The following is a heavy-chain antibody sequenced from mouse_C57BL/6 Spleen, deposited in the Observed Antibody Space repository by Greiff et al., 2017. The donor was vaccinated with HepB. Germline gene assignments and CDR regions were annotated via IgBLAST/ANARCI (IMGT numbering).Heavy chain of an antibody. V-gene: IGHV5-4*01. J-gene: IGHJ2*01. CDR2: ISDGGSYT. Sequence: DVKLQESGGGLVKPGGSLKLSCAASGFTFSSYAMSWVRQTPEKRLEWVATISDGGSYTYYPDNVKGRFTISRDNAKNNLYLQMSHLKSEDTAMYYCARDPPHFDYWGQGTTLTVSS. CDR1: GFTFSSYA. CDR3: ARDPPHFDY.